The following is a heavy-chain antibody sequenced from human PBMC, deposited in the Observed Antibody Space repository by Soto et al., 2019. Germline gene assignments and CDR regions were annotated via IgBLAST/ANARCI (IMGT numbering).Heavy chain of an antibody. CDR3: ARGIAEAAKNWFDP. D-gene: IGHD6-13*01. CDR1: GGSISSYY. Sequence: SETLSLTCTVSGGSISSYYWSWIRQPAGKGLEWIGRIYTSGSTNYNPSLKSRVTMSVDTSKNQFSLKLSSVTAADTAVYYRARGIAEAAKNWFDPWGQGTLVTVSS. J-gene: IGHJ5*02. CDR2: IYTSGST. V-gene: IGHV4-4*07.